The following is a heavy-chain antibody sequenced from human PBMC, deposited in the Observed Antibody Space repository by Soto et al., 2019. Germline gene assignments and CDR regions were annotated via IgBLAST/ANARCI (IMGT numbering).Heavy chain of an antibody. J-gene: IGHJ5*02. CDR3: ARVIRMVRANWFDP. V-gene: IGHV3-48*03. D-gene: IGHD3-10*01. CDR2: ISSSGSTI. Sequence: GGSLRLSCAASGFTFSSYEMNWVRQAPGKGLEWVSYISSSGSTIYYADSVKGRFTISRDNAKNSLYLQMNSLRAEDTAVYYCARVIRMVRANWFDPWGQGTLVTVSS. CDR1: GFTFSSYE.